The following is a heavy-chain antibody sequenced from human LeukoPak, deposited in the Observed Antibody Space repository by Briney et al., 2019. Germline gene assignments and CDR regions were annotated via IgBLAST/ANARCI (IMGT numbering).Heavy chain of an antibody. J-gene: IGHJ3*02. CDR1: GFTFSSYE. Sequence: GGSLRLSCAASGFTFSSYEMNWVRQTPGKGLEWVSYISGAGTSIYYADSVKGRFTISRDNAKNSLYLQMNSLRAEDTAVYYCAREGSSGWSNDDAFDIWGQGTMVTVSS. CDR2: ISGAGTSI. D-gene: IGHD6-19*01. CDR3: AREGSSGWSNDDAFDI. V-gene: IGHV3-48*03.